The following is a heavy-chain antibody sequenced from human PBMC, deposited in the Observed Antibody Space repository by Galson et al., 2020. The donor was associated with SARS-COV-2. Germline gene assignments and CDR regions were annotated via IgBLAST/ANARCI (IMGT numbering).Heavy chain of an antibody. J-gene: IGHJ6*03. V-gene: IGHV3-33*06. CDR3: AKDLSIAAAGTIYYMDV. Sequence: GGSLRLSCAASGFTFSSYGMHWVRQAPGKGLEWVAAIWYDGSNKYYADSVKGRFTISRDNSKNTLYLQMNSLRAEDTAVYYCAKDLSIAAAGTIYYMDVWGKGTTVTVSS. CDR1: GFTFSSYG. D-gene: IGHD6-13*01. CDR2: IWYDGSNK.